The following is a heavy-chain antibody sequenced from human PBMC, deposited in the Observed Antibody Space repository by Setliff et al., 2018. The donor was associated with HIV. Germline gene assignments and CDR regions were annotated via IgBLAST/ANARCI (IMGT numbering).Heavy chain of an antibody. J-gene: IGHJ5*02. V-gene: IGHV4-39*01. CDR3: ARHDCGGDCSINWFDP. CDR2: IYYSGAT. CDR1: GGSMSSSSYY. D-gene: IGHD2-21*02. Sequence: SETLSLTCTVSGGSMSSSSYYWGWIRQTPDKGLEWIGIIYYSGATYYNPSLTSRVTISVDTSRNQFSLKLRSVTAADTAVYYCARHDCGGDCSINWFDPWGQGTLVTVSS.